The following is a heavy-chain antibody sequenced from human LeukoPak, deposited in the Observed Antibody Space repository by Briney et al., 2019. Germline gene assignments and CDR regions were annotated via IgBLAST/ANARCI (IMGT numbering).Heavy chain of an antibody. CDR2: IYYSGST. CDR1: GGSISSGDYY. Sequence: PSQTLSLTCTVSGGSISSGDYYWSWIRQPPGKGLEWIGYIYYSGSTYYNPSLKSRVTISVDTSKNQFSLKLSSVTAADTAVYYCARGVTTVTTHFDYWGQGTLVTVSS. CDR3: ARGVTTVTTHFDY. D-gene: IGHD4-17*01. J-gene: IGHJ4*02. V-gene: IGHV4-30-4*01.